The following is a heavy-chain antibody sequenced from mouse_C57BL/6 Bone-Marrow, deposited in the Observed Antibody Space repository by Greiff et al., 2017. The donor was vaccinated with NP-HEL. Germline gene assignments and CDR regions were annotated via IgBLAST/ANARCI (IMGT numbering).Heavy chain of an antibody. CDR1: GFTFTDYG. J-gene: IGHJ4*01. CDR3: AIRYAMDY. CDR2: ISRDSSTI. V-gene: IGHV5-17*01. Sequence: EVKLVESGAGLVKPGASLKLSCAASGFTFTDYGMHWVRQAPVKGLEWVAYISRDSSTIYYTDTFKGRFTMTRDNANSTLYLQMTSLSSEDTAVYYCAIRYAMDYWGQGTSVTVSS.